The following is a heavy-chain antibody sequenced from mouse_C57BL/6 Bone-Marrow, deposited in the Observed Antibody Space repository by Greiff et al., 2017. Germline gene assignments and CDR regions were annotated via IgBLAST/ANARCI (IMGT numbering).Heavy chain of an antibody. D-gene: IGHD2-3*01. V-gene: IGHV1-9*01. CDR2: ILPGSGST. CDR1: GYTFTGYW. Sequence: VQLQQSGAELMKPGASVKLSCKATGYTFTGYWIEWVKQRPGHGLEWIGEILPGSGSTNYNEKFKGKATFTADTSSNTAYMQLSRLTTEDSAIYYCAREAVYDGYYFWYFDVWGTGTTVTVSS. CDR3: AREAVYDGYYFWYFDV. J-gene: IGHJ1*03.